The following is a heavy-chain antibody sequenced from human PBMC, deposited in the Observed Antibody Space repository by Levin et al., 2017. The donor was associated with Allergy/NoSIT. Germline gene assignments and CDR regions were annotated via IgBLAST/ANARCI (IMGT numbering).Heavy chain of an antibody. J-gene: IGHJ4*02. V-gene: IGHV3-74*01. D-gene: IGHD2-2*01. CDR2: ILNDGTT. CDR1: AFTFRNYY. Sequence: GESLKIPCPASAFTFRNYYMHWVRQAPGRGLVWVPNILNDGTTNYADSVKGRFTISRDNAKNTLYLQMNSLGEEDTAVYFCARGGCDRTSCLDHWGQGILVTVSS. CDR3: ARGGCDRTSCLDH.